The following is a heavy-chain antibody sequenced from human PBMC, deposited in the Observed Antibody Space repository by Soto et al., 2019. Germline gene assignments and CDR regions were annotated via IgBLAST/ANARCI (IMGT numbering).Heavy chain of an antibody. J-gene: IGHJ4*02. CDR3: ARAERVYDSSGSIPYYFDY. D-gene: IGHD3-22*01. Sequence: QVQLVQSGAEVKKPGASVKVSCKASGYTFTSYGISWVRQAPGQGLEWMGWISAYNGNTNYAQKLQGRVTMTTDTSTSTAYMELGSLRSDDTAVYDCARAERVYDSSGSIPYYFDYWGQGTLGTVSS. V-gene: IGHV1-18*01. CDR2: ISAYNGNT. CDR1: GYTFTSYG.